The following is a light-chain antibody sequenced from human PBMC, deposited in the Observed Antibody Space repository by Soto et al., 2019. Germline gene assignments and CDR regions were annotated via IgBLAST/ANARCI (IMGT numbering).Light chain of an antibody. J-gene: IGKJ1*01. V-gene: IGKV1-5*03. CDR2: KAS. Sequence: DIQVTQSPFTLSASVGDRVTISCRAGQTISSWLAWYQHKPGKAPKLLIYKASTLQTGVPSRVIGSGSGTEFTLTISSLQPDDFATYFCQQYSRYPWTVGQGTKVEIK. CDR3: QQYSRYPWT. CDR1: QTISSW.